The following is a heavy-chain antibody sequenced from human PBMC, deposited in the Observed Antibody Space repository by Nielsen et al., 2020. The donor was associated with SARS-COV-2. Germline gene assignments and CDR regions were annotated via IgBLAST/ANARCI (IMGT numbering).Heavy chain of an antibody. D-gene: IGHD7-27*01. J-gene: IGHJ6*02. CDR2: ISYDGSNK. Sequence: GGSLRLSCAASGFTFSSYGMHWVRQAPGKGLEWVAVISYDGSNKYYADSVKGRFTISRDNSKNTLYLQMNSLRAEDTAVYYCAKDPLGYYYCGMDVWGQGTTVTVSS. CDR1: GFTFSSYG. CDR3: AKDPLGYYYCGMDV. V-gene: IGHV3-30*18.